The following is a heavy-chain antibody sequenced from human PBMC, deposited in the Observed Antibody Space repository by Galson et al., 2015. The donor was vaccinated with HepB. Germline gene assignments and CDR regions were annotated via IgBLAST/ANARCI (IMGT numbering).Heavy chain of an antibody. V-gene: IGHV1-69*13. D-gene: IGHD6-19*01. Sequence: SVKVSCKASGGTFSSYAISWVRQAPGQGLEWMGGIIPIFGTANYAQKFQGRVTITADESTSTAYMELSSLRSEDTAVYYCARDIAVAGWGGYNWFDPWGQGTLVTVSS. CDR1: GGTFSSYA. CDR3: ARDIAVAGWGGYNWFDP. CDR2: IIPIFGTA. J-gene: IGHJ5*02.